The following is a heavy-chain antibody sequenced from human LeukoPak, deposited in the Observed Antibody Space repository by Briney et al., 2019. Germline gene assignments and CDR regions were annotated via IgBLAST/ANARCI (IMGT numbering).Heavy chain of an antibody. CDR1: GDSISNGNYY. J-gene: IGHJ6*03. D-gene: IGHD3-3*01. V-gene: IGHV4-30-4*02. Sequence: SDTLSLTCTVSGDSISNGNYYWPWVRQPPGKGLAWIGYSYYGGSTFYNPSRKSRLTISVATSKNQFSLKLNSVTATDTAAYYCARGRKFWSGSYYYYMDVWGTGTTVSVSS. CDR3: ARGRKFWSGSYYYYMDV. CDR2: SYYGGST.